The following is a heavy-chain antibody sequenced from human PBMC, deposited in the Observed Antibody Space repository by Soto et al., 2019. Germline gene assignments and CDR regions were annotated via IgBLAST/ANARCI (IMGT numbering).Heavy chain of an antibody. CDR3: VRSGTARLLRHSWFDT. CDR1: GFTFNTYD. V-gene: IGHV3-21*03. CDR2: ITTSSAYI. J-gene: IGHJ5*02. Sequence: EVQLVESGGGLVKPGGSLRLSCAASGFTFNTYDMNWVRQAPGKGLGWVSSITTSSAYIYYADSLKGRITICRDNAKNSMFMQMNSLRAEDTAVYYCVRSGTARLLRHSWFDTWGQGTLVTVSS. D-gene: IGHD2-21*01.